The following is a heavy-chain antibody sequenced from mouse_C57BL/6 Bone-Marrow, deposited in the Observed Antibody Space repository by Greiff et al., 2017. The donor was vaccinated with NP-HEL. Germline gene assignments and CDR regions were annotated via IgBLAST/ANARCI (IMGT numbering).Heavy chain of an antibody. J-gene: IGHJ3*01. D-gene: IGHD2-2*01. CDR1: GYTFTSYW. CDR2: IDPSDSYP. Sequence: QVQLQQPGAELVMPGASVKLSCKASGYTFTSYWMHWVKQRPGQGLEWIGEIDPSDSYPNYNQKFKGKSTLTVDKSSSTAYMQLSSLTSEDSAVYYCATMVTTRFAYWGQGTLVTVSA. V-gene: IGHV1-69*01. CDR3: ATMVTTRFAY.